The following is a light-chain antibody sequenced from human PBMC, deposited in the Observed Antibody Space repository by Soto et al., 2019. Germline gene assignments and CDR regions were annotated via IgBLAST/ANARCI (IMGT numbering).Light chain of an antibody. CDR2: EGS. CDR3: CSYAGSSTLVV. CDR1: SSDVGSYNL. J-gene: IGLJ2*01. V-gene: IGLV2-23*03. Sequence: QSVLTQPASVSGSPGQSITISCTGTSSDVGSYNLVSWYQQHPGKAPKLMIYEGSKRPSGVSNRFSVSKSGNTASLTISGLQAEDEADYYCCSYAGSSTLVVFGGGTKLTVL.